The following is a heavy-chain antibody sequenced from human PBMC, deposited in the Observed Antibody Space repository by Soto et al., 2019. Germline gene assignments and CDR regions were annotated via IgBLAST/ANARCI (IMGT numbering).Heavy chain of an antibody. J-gene: IGHJ5*02. CDR2: ISAYNGNT. Sequence: ASVKVSCKASGYTFTSYGISWVRQAPGQGLEWMGWISAYNGNTNYAQKLKGRVTMTTDTSTSKAYMELRSLKSDDTAVYYCSRTALTYYYDSSGPRVRFDPWGQGTLVTVSS. CDR1: GYTFTSYG. CDR3: SRTALTYYYDSSGPRVRFDP. D-gene: IGHD3-22*01. V-gene: IGHV1-18*01.